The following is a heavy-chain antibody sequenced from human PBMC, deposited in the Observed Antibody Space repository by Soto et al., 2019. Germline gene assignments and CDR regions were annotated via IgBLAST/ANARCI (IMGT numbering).Heavy chain of an antibody. Sequence: ASLKVSCKASGYTFTSYGISWVRQAPGKGLEWMGWISAYNGNTNYAQKLQGRVTMTTDTSTSTAYMELRSLRSDDTAVYYCAREFSRTGYYYYYMDVWGKGTTVTVSS. V-gene: IGHV1-18*01. CDR1: GYTFTSYG. D-gene: IGHD1-1*01. CDR2: ISAYNGNT. CDR3: AREFSRTGYYYYYMDV. J-gene: IGHJ6*03.